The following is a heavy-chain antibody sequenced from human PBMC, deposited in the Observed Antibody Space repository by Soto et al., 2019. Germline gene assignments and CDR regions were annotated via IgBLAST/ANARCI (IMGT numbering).Heavy chain of an antibody. V-gene: IGHV3-23*01. Sequence: PGGSLRLSCAASGFTFSSYAMSWVRQAPGKGLEWVSGISGSGDTTYYADSVKGRFTISRDIYKNTLYLQMNSLRAEDTAVYYCAKLPSIFGVADYFDSWGQGTLVTVSS. J-gene: IGHJ4*02. CDR1: GFTFSSYA. D-gene: IGHD3-3*01. CDR2: ISGSGDTT. CDR3: AKLPSIFGVADYFDS.